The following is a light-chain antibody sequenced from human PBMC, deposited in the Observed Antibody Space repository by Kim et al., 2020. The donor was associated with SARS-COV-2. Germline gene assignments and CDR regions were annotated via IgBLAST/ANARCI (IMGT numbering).Light chain of an antibody. CDR1: QSISSW. Sequence: ASVGDIVTITCRASQSISSWLAWYQQKPGKAPKLLIYKASTLESGVPSRFSGSGSGTEFTLTFSSLQPDDFATYYCQQFNSYPWTFGQGTKVDIK. V-gene: IGKV1-5*03. CDR3: QQFNSYPWT. J-gene: IGKJ1*01. CDR2: KAS.